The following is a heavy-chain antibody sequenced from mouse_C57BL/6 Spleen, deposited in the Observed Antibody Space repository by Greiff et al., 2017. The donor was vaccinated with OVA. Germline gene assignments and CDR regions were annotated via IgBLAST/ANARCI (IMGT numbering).Heavy chain of an antibody. CDR2: INPGSGGT. J-gene: IGHJ2*01. V-gene: IGHV1-54*01. CDR3: ARDYGSSLYYFDY. Sequence: VNVVESGAELVRPGTSVKVSCKASGYAFTNYLIEWVKQRPGQGLEWIGVINPGSGGTNYNEKFKGKATLTADKSSSTAYMQLSSLTSEDSAVYFCARDYGSSLYYFDYWGQGTTLTVSS. D-gene: IGHD1-1*01. CDR1: GYAFTNYL.